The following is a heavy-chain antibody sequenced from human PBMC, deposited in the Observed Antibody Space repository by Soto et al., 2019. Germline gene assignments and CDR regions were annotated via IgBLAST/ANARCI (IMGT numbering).Heavy chain of an antibody. CDR2: IIPIFGTA. CDR3: ARDFHEQLVYAFDI. J-gene: IGHJ3*02. Sequence: SVKVSCKASGGTFSSYAISWVRQAPGQGLEWMGGIIPIFGTANYAQKFQGRVTITADESTSTAYMELSSLRSEDTAVYYCARDFHEQLVYAFDIWGQGTMVTVSS. CDR1: GGTFSSYA. D-gene: IGHD6-13*01. V-gene: IGHV1-69*13.